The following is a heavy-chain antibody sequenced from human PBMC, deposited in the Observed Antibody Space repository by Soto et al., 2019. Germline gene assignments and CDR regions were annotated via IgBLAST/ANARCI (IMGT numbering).Heavy chain of an antibody. V-gene: IGHV4-59*01. CDR1: GGSINTYY. D-gene: IGHD2-15*01. Sequence: TLSLTCTFSGGSINTYYWSWVRQPPGKGLEWIGYVYYNGATNYNPSLKSRVTISVDTSKKQFSLKLSSVTAADTAVYYCATESIVVVAATRREYFDFWGPGTLVTVSS. CDR3: ATESIVVVAATRREYFDF. CDR2: VYYNGAT. J-gene: IGHJ4*02.